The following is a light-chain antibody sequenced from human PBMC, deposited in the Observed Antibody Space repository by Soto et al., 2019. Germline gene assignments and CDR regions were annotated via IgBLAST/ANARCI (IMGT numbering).Light chain of an antibody. V-gene: IGKV1-33*01. CDR1: QDINNY. Sequence: DVQLTQSPSSLSASVGDRVTVICQASQDINNYLNWYQQKPGKAPKVLIYDASNLKTGVPSRFSRSRSGTDFTFTISSLQPEDFATYYCQQYDNLPFTFGGGTKVDIK. CDR3: QQYDNLPFT. J-gene: IGKJ4*01. CDR2: DAS.